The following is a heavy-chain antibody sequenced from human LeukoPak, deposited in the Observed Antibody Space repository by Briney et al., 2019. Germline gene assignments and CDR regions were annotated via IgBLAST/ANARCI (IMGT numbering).Heavy chain of an antibody. V-gene: IGHV3-23*01. CDR1: GFSFSSYA. CDR2: VSDGGDST. Sequence: GGSLRLSCAASGFSFSSYAMNWVRHTPGKGLEWVSSVSDGGDSTYYADSVNGRFTISRDNSKNTLFLQMNSLRAEDTAVYYCAKDRTAARPYYFDYWGQGTLVTVSS. CDR3: AKDRTAARPYYFDY. D-gene: IGHD6-6*01. J-gene: IGHJ4*02.